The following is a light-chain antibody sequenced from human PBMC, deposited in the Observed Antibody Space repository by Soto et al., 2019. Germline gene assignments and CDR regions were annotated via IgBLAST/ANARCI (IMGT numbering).Light chain of an antibody. CDR1: HSVSSSY. CDR2: GAS. V-gene: IGKV3-20*01. J-gene: IGKJ3*01. Sequence: EIVLTQSPGTLSLSPGERGTLSCRASHSVSSSYLAWYQQKPGQAPRLLIYGASSRATGIPDRFSGSGSATDFTLTISRLDPEDFAVYYCQQYGSSPLFTFGPGTKVDIK. CDR3: QQYGSSPLFT.